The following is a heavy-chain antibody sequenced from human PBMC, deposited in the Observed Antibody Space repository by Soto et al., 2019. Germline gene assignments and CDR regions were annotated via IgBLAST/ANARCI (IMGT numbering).Heavy chain of an antibody. Sequence: SETLSLTCAVFGGSLSGYHWTRIRQSPGKGVEWIGEINHSGSTNYNPSLKSRVTISVDTSKNQFSLKLSSVTAADTAVYYCARGPVVVPAAIGAFDIWGQGTMVTVSS. CDR2: INHSGST. J-gene: IGHJ3*02. D-gene: IGHD2-2*01. V-gene: IGHV4-34*01. CDR1: GGSLSGYH. CDR3: ARGPVVVPAAIGAFDI.